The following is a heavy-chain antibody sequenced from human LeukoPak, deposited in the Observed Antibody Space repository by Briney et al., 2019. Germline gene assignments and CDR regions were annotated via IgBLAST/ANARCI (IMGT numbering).Heavy chain of an antibody. CDR2: ISSSSSYI. CDR3: ARDEWGDAFDI. CDR1: GFTFSSYA. D-gene: IGHD1-26*01. J-gene: IGHJ3*02. V-gene: IGHV3-21*01. Sequence: GGSPRLSCAASGFTFSSYAMNWVRQASGKGLEWVSSISSSSSYIHSADSVRGRFTISRDNAKNSLFLQMNSLRAEDTAVYYCARDEWGDAFDIWGQGTMVTVFS.